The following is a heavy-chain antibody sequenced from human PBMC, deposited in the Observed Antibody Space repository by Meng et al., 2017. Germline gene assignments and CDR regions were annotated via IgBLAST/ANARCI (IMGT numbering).Heavy chain of an antibody. CDR2: IYYSGST. J-gene: IGHJ4*02. CDR1: GGSISSSY. D-gene: IGHD3-3*01. Sequence: QVQLQESGPGLVKPSETLSLTCTASGGSISSSYWSWIRQPPGKGLEWIGYIYYSGSTNYNPSLKSRVTISVDTSKNQFSLKLSSVTAADTAVYYCARGYDFWSGQYYFDYWGQGTLVTVSS. V-gene: IGHV4-59*01. CDR3: ARGYDFWSGQYYFDY.